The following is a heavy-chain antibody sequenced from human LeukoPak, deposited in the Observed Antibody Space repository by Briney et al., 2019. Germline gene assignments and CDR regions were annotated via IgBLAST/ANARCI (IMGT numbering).Heavy chain of an antibody. CDR3: ARGAGYSCGPLDY. J-gene: IGHJ4*02. CDR2: ISSSGSTI. CDR1: GFTFSSYE. V-gene: IGHV3-48*03. D-gene: IGHD5-18*01. Sequence: GGSLRLSCAASGFTFSSYEMNWVRQAPGKGLEWVSYISSSGSTIYYADSVKGRFTVSRDNAKNSLYLQMNSLRAEDTAVYYCARGAGYSCGPLDYWGQGTLVTVSS.